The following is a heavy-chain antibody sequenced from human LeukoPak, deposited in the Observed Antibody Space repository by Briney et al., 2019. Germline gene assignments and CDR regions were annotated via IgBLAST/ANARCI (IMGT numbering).Heavy chain of an antibody. Sequence: SVKVSCKASGGTFSSYAISWVRQAPGQGLEWMGRIIPILGIANYAQKFQGRVTITADKSTSTAYMELSSLRSEDTAVYYCAVNYDSSGPGAFDIWGQGTMVTVSS. V-gene: IGHV1-69*04. J-gene: IGHJ3*02. CDR2: IIPILGIA. D-gene: IGHD3-22*01. CDR3: AVNYDSSGPGAFDI. CDR1: GGTFSSYA.